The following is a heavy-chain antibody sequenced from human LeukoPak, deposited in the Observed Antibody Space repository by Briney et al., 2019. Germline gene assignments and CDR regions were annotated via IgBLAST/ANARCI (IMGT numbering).Heavy chain of an antibody. CDR2: INDVSSDI. J-gene: IGHJ4*02. V-gene: IGHV3-21*05. CDR1: EFTFSIYA. D-gene: IGHD2-2*01. Sequence: PGGSLRLSCAASEFTFSIYAMNWVRQAPGKGLQWVSYINDVSSDIHYADSVKGRFTISRDNAKNTLYLQMNSLRAEDTAVYYCGIYTYQPGLIDCWGQGTLVTVSS. CDR3: GIYTYQPGLIDC.